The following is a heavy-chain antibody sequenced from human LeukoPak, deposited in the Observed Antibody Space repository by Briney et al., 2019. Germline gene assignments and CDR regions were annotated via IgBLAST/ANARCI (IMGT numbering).Heavy chain of an antibody. D-gene: IGHD2-2*01. J-gene: IGHJ3*02. CDR2: IWYDGNNK. V-gene: IGHV3-33*01. CDR1: GFTFSSYG. CDR3: ATQKGYCSSTSCYGAFDI. Sequence: GGSLRLSCAASGFTFSSYGMHWVRQAPGKGLEWVAVIWYDGNNKYYADSVKGRFTISRDNSKNTLFLQMNSLRAEDTAVYYCATQKGYCSSTSCYGAFDIWGQGTMVTVSS.